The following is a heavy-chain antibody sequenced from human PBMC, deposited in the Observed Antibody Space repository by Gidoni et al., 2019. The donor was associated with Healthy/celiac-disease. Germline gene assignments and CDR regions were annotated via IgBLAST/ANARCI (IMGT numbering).Heavy chain of an antibody. Sequence: QVQLQQWGAGLLKPSETLSCTCAVYGGSFSGYYWRWIRQPPGKGLEWIGEINHSGSTNYNPSLKSRVTISVDTSKNQFSLKLSSVTAADTAVYYCARGSGIAAAGKNFYYFDYWGQGTLVTVSS. D-gene: IGHD6-13*01. V-gene: IGHV4-34*01. CDR3: ARGSGIAAAGKNFYYFDY. CDR1: GGSFSGYY. J-gene: IGHJ4*02. CDR2: INHSGST.